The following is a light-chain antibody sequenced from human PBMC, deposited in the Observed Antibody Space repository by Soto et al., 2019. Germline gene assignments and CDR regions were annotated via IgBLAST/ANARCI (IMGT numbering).Light chain of an antibody. CDR3: QQYHNWPPGLT. CDR1: QSVSGN. J-gene: IGKJ4*01. CDR2: GAS. Sequence: EVVMTQSPATLSVSPGERVTLSCTAIQSVSGNLAWYQQKPGQAPRLLIHGASTRATDIPARFSGSGSGTEFTLTITSLQSEDFAVYYCQQYHNWPPGLTFGGGTKVDIK. V-gene: IGKV3-15*01.